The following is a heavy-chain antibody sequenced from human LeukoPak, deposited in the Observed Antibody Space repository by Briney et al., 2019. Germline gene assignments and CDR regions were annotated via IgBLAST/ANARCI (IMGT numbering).Heavy chain of an antibody. Sequence: PGGSLRLSCAASGFTFSSSAMSWVRQAPGKGLEWVSAISNNGGYTYYADSVQGRFTISRDNSKNTLFLQINSLRAEDTAVYYCARDMSGSYGTFDYWGQGTLVTVSS. CDR3: ARDMSGSYGTFDY. D-gene: IGHD1-26*01. J-gene: IGHJ4*02. CDR2: ISNNGGYT. V-gene: IGHV3-23*01. CDR1: GFTFSSSA.